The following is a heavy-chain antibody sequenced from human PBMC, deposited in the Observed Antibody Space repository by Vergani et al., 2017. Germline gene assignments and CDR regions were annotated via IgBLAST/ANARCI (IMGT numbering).Heavy chain of an antibody. CDR2: ISYDGSNK. D-gene: IGHD2/OR15-2a*01. V-gene: IGHV3-30*04. Sequence: VQLLESGGGLVQPGGSLRLSCAASGFTFSSYAMHWVRQAPGKGLEWVAVISYDGSNKYYADSVKGRFTISRDNSKDTLYLQMNSLRAEDTAVYYCASELSIGYWGQGMLVTVSS. CDR3: ASELSIGY. CDR1: GFTFSSYA. J-gene: IGHJ4*02.